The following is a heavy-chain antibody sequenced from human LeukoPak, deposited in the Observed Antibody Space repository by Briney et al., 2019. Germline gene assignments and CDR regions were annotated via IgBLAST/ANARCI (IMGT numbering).Heavy chain of an antibody. CDR3: GNIMDDSGGSHGGD. V-gene: IGHV3-23*01. CDR2: ISGSGGST. CDR1: GFTFSSYA. J-gene: IGHJ4*02. Sequence: PGGSLRLSCAASGFTFSSYAMSWVRQAPGKGLEWVSAISGSGGSTYYADSVKGRFTISRDNSKNTLYLQMNSLRAEDTAVYYCGNIMDDSGGSHGGDWGQGTLVTVSS. D-gene: IGHD3-22*01.